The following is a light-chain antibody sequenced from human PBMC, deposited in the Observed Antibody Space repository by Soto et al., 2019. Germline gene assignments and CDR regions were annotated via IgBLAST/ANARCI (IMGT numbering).Light chain of an antibody. CDR1: SSDVGGYNY. Sequence: QSALTQPASVSGSAGQSITISCTGASSDVGGYNYVSWYQQQPGKAPKLMIYDVSNRPSGVSNRFSGSKSGNTASLTISGLQAEDEAAYYCSSYTSSSTLYVVFGGGTKLTVL. CDR3: SSYTSSSTLYVV. V-gene: IGLV2-14*01. J-gene: IGLJ2*01. CDR2: DVS.